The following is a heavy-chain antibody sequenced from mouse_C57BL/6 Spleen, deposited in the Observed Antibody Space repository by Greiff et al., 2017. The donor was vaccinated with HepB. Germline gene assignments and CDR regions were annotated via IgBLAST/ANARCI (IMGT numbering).Heavy chain of an antibody. V-gene: IGHV5-17*01. CDR2: ISSGSSTI. CDR1: GFTFSDYG. Sequence: DVKLVESGGGLVKPGGSLKLSCAASGFTFSDYGMHWVRQAPEKGLEWVAYISSGSSTIYYADTVKGRFTISRDNAKNTLFLQMTSLRSEDTAMYYCARGDLLGRVYAMDYWGQGTSVTVSS. J-gene: IGHJ4*01. D-gene: IGHD4-1*01. CDR3: ARGDLLGRVYAMDY.